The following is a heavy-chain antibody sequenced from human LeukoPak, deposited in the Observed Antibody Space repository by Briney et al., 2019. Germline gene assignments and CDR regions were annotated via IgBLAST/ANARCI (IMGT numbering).Heavy chain of an antibody. Sequence: PSETLSLTCTVSGGSISSYYWSWIRQPPGKGLEWIGYIYYSGSTKYNPSLKSRVTISVDTSKNQFSLNLSSATAADTAVYYCARHQGGYFYFDYWGQGTLVTVSS. CDR2: IYYSGST. CDR1: GGSISSYY. CDR3: ARHQGGYFYFDY. J-gene: IGHJ4*02. D-gene: IGHD1-26*01. V-gene: IGHV4-59*08.